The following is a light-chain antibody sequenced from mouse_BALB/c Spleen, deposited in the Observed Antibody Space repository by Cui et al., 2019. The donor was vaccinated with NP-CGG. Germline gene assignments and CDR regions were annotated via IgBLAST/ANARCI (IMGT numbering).Light chain of an antibody. CDR2: GTN. Sequence: HAVLTQESALTTSPGETVTLTCRSSTGPVTTSNYANWVQEKPDHLFTGLIGGTNNRAPGVPARFSGSLIGDKAALTITGAQTEDEAIYFCALWYSNHWVFGGGTKLTVL. CDR3: ALWYSNHWV. CDR1: TGPVTTSNY. J-gene: IGLJ1*01. V-gene: IGLV1*01.